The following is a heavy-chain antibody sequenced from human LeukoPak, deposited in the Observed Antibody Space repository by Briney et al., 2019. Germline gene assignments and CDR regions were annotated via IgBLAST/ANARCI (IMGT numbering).Heavy chain of an antibody. V-gene: IGHV4-39*01. CDR1: GGSISGSSYY. Sequence: PSETLSLTCTVSGGSISGSSYYWGWIRQPPGKGLEWIGSIYYSGSTCYNPSLKSRVTISVDTSKNQFSLKLSSVTAADTAVYYCARHDTTMKGAFDIWGQGTMVTVSS. J-gene: IGHJ3*02. CDR3: ARHDTTMKGAFDI. D-gene: IGHD3-22*01. CDR2: IYYSGST.